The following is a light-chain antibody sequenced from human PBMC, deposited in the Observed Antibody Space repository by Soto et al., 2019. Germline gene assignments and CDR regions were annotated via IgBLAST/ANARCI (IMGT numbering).Light chain of an antibody. Sequence: VMTKSPATLSVSPEKEASLFCRVSQNFRNYLAWYQPKPGQAPRLLIYDASNRATDVPDRFSGSGSGTDFTLTIRSLEPEDFALYYCQQRSNWPPIPFGQGTRLEIK. V-gene: IGKV3-11*01. J-gene: IGKJ5*01. CDR1: QNFRNY. CDR2: DAS. CDR3: QQRSNWPPIP.